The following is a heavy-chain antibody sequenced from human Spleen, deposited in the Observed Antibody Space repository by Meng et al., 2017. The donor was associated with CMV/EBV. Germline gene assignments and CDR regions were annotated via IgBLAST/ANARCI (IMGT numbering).Heavy chain of an antibody. CDR2: FDPEDGET. CDR3: ARVPDPAYQVLPRYYYGMDV. Sequence: ASVKVSCKVSGYNLIELFMQWVRQAPGKGLDWMGGFDPEDGETSYAQKFQGRVTFTEDTSTNTAYMELSSLISADTAVYYCARVPDPAYQVLPRYYYGMDVWGQGTTVTVSS. V-gene: IGHV1-24*01. D-gene: IGHD1-14*01. J-gene: IGHJ6*02. CDR1: GYNLIELF.